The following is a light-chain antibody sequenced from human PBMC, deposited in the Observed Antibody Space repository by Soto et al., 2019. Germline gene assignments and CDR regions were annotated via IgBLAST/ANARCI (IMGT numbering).Light chain of an antibody. V-gene: IGLV1-44*01. CDR2: SNN. CDR3: EAWDDSLNGVV. Sequence: QSVLTQTPSASGTPGQRVNISYSGSSSNIGSNNVNWYQQLPGTAPKLLIYSNNQRPSGVPDRFSGSKSGTSASLAISGLQSEDEADYYCEAWDDSLNGVVFGGGTKVTVL. J-gene: IGLJ2*01. CDR1: SSNIGSNN.